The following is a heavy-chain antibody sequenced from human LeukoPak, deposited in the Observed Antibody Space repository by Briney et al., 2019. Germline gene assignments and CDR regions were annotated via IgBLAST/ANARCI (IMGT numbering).Heavy chain of an antibody. D-gene: IGHD2-21*02. CDR1: GFTFTSHA. J-gene: IGHJ5*02. CDR3: AKGYCASFTCYSRFDP. CDR2: ISGSGGTT. V-gene: IGHV3-23*01. Sequence: RTGGSLRLSCAASGFTFTSHAVSWVRQAPGKGLEWVSAISGSGGTTYYADSVKGRFTISRDNYKNKLFLQMNSLRAEDTALYYCAKGYCASFTCYSRFDPWGQGTLVTVSS.